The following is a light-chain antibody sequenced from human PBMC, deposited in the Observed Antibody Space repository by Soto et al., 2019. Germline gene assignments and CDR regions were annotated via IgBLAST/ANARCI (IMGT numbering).Light chain of an antibody. V-gene: IGLV2-14*01. CDR3: SSYASSITPYV. J-gene: IGLJ1*01. CDR1: ITDIGAYSY. CDR2: GVS. Sequence: QSVLAQPASVSGSPGQSITISCTGTITDIGAYSYVSWYQQHPGKAPKLLIYGVSSRPSGVSNRFSGPKSGNAAYLTISGLQADDEAEYYCSSYASSITPYVFGTGTKVTVL.